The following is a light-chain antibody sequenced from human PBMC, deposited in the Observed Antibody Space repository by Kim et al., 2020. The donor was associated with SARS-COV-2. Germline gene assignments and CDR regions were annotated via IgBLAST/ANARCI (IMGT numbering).Light chain of an antibody. J-gene: IGKJ4*01. CDR3: QQYNHWPLT. CDR1: QSVGNN. CDR2: GAS. V-gene: IGKV3-15*01. Sequence: EILMTQSPVTLSVSPGERATLSCGASQSVGNNLAWYQQKPGQAPRLLIYGASTRATGIPARFSGSGSGTEFTLTISSLQSEDFAVYHCQQYNHWPLTFGGGTKVDIK.